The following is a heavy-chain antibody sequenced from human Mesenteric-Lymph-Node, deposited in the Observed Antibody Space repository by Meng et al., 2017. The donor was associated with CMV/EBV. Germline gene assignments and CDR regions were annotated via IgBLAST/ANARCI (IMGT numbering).Heavy chain of an antibody. J-gene: IGHJ4*02. V-gene: IGHV1-46*01. CDR1: GYPFTNYV. CDR3: ARPYNYDSSGYGDFRD. CDR2: INPGGGST. D-gene: IGHD3-22*01. Sequence: SGYPFTNYVMNWVRQAPGQGLEWMGIINPGGGSTTYARKFQGRVTMTRDTSTSTVYMELASLRSEDTAVYYCARPYNYDSSGYGDFRDWGQGTLVTVSS.